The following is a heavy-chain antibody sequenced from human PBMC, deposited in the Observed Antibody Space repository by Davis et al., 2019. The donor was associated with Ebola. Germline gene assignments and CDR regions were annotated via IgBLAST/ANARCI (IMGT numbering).Heavy chain of an antibody. J-gene: IGHJ6*02. CDR3: AKFGVSGSFYGMDV. CDR2: ISGSGGST. Sequence: PSETLSLTCTVSGGSISSYYWSWIRQPPGKGLEWVSAISGSGGSTYYADSVKGRFTISRDNSKNTLYLQMNSLRAEDTAVYYCAKFGVSGSFYGMDVWGQGTTVTVSS. V-gene: IGHV3-23*01. D-gene: IGHD1-26*01. CDR1: GGSISSYY.